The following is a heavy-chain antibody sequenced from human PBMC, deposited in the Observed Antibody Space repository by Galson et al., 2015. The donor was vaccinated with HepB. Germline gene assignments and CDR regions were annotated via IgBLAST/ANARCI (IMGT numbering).Heavy chain of an antibody. CDR2: IDPTDSYT. J-gene: IGHJ3*01. CDR3: ARQKHIRRSSKPLDL. V-gene: IGHV5-10-1*01. Sequence: QSGAEVKKPGESLRISCKGSGSSFTDYWISWVRQMPGKGLEWMGKIDPTDSYTNYSPSFQGHVTISADKSFSAAYLQWSSLKASDSAIYYCARQKHIRRSSKPLDLWGQGTLVTVAS. D-gene: IGHD6-6*01. CDR1: GSSFTDYW.